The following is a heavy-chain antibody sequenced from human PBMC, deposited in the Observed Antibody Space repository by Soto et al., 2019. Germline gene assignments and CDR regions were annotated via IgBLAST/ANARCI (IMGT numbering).Heavy chain of an antibody. V-gene: IGHV1-69*02. D-gene: IGHD5-18*01. CDR3: ASSYGSGYRAFVY. J-gene: IGHJ4*02. CDR2: INPILSMS. CDR1: GDTFTFYS. Sequence: QVQLVQSGAEVKKPGSSVRVSCKASGDTFTFYSINWVRQAPGLGLEWMGRINPILSMSNYAQRFQGRVTMTADKSTSTAYMELSSLRSEDTAMYYCASSYGSGYRAFVYWGQGALFTVSS.